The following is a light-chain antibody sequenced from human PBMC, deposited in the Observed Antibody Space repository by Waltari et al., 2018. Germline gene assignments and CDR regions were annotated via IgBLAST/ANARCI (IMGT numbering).Light chain of an antibody. V-gene: IGKV3-20*01. CDR2: DAS. CDR3: QKYGGLPAT. Sequence: VLTQTPATLSLLSGETATLSCRASQSVSRYLAWYQQKPGQAPRLLIYDASSRATGIPDRLSGSGSWTDFSLTISRLGPDDFAVYYCQKYGGLPATFGQGTKVEI. J-gene: IGKJ1*01. CDR1: QSVSRY.